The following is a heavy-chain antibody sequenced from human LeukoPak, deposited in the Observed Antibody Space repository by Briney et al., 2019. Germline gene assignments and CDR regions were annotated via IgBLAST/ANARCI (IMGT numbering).Heavy chain of an antibody. D-gene: IGHD3-9*01. Sequence: ASVKVSCKASGYTFTSYYMHWVRQAPGQGLEWMGIINPSGGSTSYAQKFQGRVTITRDTSASTAYMELSSLRSEDTAVYYCASYDILTGYYNYWGQGTLVTVSS. V-gene: IGHV1-46*01. CDR2: INPSGGST. CDR3: ASYDILTGYYNY. CDR1: GYTFTSYY. J-gene: IGHJ4*02.